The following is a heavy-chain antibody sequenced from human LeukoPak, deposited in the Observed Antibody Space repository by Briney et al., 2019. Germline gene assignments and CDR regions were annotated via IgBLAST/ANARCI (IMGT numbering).Heavy chain of an antibody. J-gene: IGHJ6*02. CDR1: GFTFSSYA. Sequence: GGSLRLSCAASGFTFSSYAMSWVRQAPGKGLEWVSSIGGSGGSTYYADSVKGRFTISRDNSKNTLYLQMSSLRAEDTAVYYCATYTHWVAGDVWGQGTTVTVSS. D-gene: IGHD3-16*01. CDR2: IGGSGGST. CDR3: ATYTHWVAGDV. V-gene: IGHV3-23*01.